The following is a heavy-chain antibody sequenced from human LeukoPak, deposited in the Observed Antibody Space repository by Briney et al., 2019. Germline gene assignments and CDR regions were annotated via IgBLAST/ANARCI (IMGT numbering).Heavy chain of an antibody. D-gene: IGHD6-19*01. V-gene: IGHV3-74*01. CDR2: INSDGRIT. CDR1: GFTFSSYW. CDR3: GREWGRSGWTDN. J-gene: IGHJ4*02. Sequence: GGSLRLSCAASGFTFSSYWMHWVRQAPGKGLVWVSRINSDGRITDYADSVKGRFTISRDNANNTVYLQMNSPRADDTAVYYCGREWGRSGWTDNWGQGTLVTVSS.